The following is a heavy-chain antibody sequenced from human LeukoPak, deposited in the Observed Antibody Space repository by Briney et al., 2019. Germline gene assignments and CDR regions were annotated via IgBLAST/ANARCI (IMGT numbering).Heavy chain of an antibody. V-gene: IGHV1-18*04. CDR3: ARDRIAYSRSIAFDY. J-gene: IGHJ4*02. CDR1: GYTFTGYY. CDR2: ISGYNGDA. Sequence: ASVKVSCKASGYTFTGYYMHWVRQAPGQGLEWMGWISGYNGDANYAHEFQGRVTMTTDTSTSTASMELRNLRSDDTAVYYCARDRIAYSRSIAFDYWGQGTLVTASS. D-gene: IGHD1-26*01.